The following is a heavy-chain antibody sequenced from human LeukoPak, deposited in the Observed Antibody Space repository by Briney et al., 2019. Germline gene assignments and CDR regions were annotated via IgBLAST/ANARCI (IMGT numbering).Heavy chain of an antibody. V-gene: IGHV4-59*01. CDR2: IYYSGST. J-gene: IGHJ5*02. CDR1: GGSISSYY. Sequence: PSETLSLTCTVSGGSISSYYWSWIRQPPGKGLEWIGYIYYSGSTNYNPSLKSRVTISVDTFKNQFSLKLSSVTAADTAVYYCARDVGIVGASSWFDPWGQGTLVTVSS. CDR3: ARDVGIVGASSWFDP. D-gene: IGHD1-26*01.